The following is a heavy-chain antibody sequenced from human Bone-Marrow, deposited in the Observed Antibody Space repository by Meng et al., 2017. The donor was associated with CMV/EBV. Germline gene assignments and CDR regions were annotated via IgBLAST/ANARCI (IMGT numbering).Heavy chain of an antibody. CDR2: INSDGSST. J-gene: IGHJ4*02. CDR3: ARVGNYGSVFDY. D-gene: IGHD3-10*01. V-gene: IGHV3-74*01. CDR1: GFTFSSYW. Sequence: GESLKISCAASGFTFSSYWMHWVRQAPGKGLVWVSRINSDGSSTSYADSVKGRFTISRDNAKNTLYLQMNSLRAEDTAVYYCARVGNYGSVFDYWGQGTRVTGSS.